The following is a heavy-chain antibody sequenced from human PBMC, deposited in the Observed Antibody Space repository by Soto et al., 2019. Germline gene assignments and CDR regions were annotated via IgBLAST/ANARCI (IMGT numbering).Heavy chain of an antibody. D-gene: IGHD5-12*01. CDR2: INPTGTMT. CDR3: ARDTGYDHDAFDI. Sequence: QVHLVQSGAEVKKPGASVKLSCKASGYTFITSYYTHWVRQAPGQGLEWMGIINPTGTMTKYSERFQGRLTMTRDTSTSTDYMELSTLTSEDTAVYFCARDTGYDHDAFDIWGQGTMVTVSS. J-gene: IGHJ3*02. CDR1: GYTFITSYY. V-gene: IGHV1-46*01.